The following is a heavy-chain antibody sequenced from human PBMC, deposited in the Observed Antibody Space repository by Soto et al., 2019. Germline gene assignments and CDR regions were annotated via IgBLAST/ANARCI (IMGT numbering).Heavy chain of an antibody. J-gene: IGHJ6*02. V-gene: IGHV5-51*01. Sequence: PGESLKISCKGSGYSFTSYWIVWMRQMPGKGLEWMGIIYPGDSDTRYSPSFQGQVTISADKSISTAYLQWSSLKASDTAMYYWARRFDFWSGSGSYYYGLDVWGQGTTVTVSS. CDR3: ARRFDFWSGSGSYYYGLDV. CDR1: GYSFTSYW. CDR2: IYPGDSDT. D-gene: IGHD3-3*01.